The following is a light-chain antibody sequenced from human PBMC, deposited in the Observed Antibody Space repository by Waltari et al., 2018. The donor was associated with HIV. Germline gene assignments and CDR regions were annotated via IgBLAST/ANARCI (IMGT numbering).Light chain of an antibody. CDR1: SSYVGGYNY. V-gene: IGLV2-8*01. CDR2: DVS. CDR3: GSYSGSKNFAV. Sequence: QSALTQPPSASGSPGQSVPIPCTGTSSYVGGYNYVSWYQQHPGKAPKLMIFDVSKRPSGVPDRFSGSKSGNTASLTVSGLQAEDEADYYCGSYSGSKNFAVFGGGTKLTVL. J-gene: IGLJ3*02.